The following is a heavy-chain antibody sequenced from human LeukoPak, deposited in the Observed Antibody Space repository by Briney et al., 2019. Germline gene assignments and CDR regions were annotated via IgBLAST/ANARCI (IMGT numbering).Heavy chain of an antibody. J-gene: IGHJ4*02. V-gene: IGHV3-69-1*01. CDR3: ARSPTRSAFDY. D-gene: IGHD2-2*01. Sequence: GGSLRLSCAASGFTFSNYAVMWVRQAPGQGLEWVSAITSGGAPRYADSVKGRFTISRDNAKNSLYLQMNSLRAEDTAVYYCARSPTRSAFDYWGQGTLVTVSS. CDR2: ITSGGAP. CDR1: GFTFSNYA.